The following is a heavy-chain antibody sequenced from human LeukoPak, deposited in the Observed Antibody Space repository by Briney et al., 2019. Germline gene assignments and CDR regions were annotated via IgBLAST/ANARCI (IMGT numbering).Heavy chain of an antibody. D-gene: IGHD5-12*01. V-gene: IGHV3-30*04. CDR2: ISYDGSNK. Sequence: PGGSLRLSCAASGFTFSSYAMHWVRQAPGKGLEWVAVISYDGSNKYYADSVKGRFTISRDNSKNTLYLQMNSLRAEDTAVYYCARVEWLRAFDYWGQGTLVTVSS. CDR3: ARVEWLRAFDY. J-gene: IGHJ4*02. CDR1: GFTFSSYA.